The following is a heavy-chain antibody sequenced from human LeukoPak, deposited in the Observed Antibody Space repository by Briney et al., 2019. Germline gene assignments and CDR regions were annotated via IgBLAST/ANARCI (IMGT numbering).Heavy chain of an antibody. J-gene: IGHJ3*02. D-gene: IGHD2-15*01. Sequence: SETLSLTCAVSGGSISSSNWWSWVRQPPGKGLEWIGEIYHSGSTNYNPSLKSRVTISVDKSKNQFSLKLSSVTAADTAVYYCARDQMSLEWWDAFDIWGQGTMVTVSS. CDR3: ARDQMSLEWWDAFDI. V-gene: IGHV4-4*02. CDR1: GGSISSSNW. CDR2: IYHSGST.